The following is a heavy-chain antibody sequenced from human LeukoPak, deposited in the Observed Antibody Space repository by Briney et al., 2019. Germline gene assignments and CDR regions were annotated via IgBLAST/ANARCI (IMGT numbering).Heavy chain of an antibody. CDR2: INHSGST. CDR1: GGSFSGYY. V-gene: IGHV4-34*01. J-gene: IGHJ3*02. D-gene: IGHD2-2*01. CDR3: AKVGYCSSTSCENDAFDI. Sequence: SETLSLTCAGYGGSFSGYYWSWIRQPPGKGLEWIGEINHSGSTNYNPSLKSRVTISVDTSKNQFSLKLSSVTAADTAVYYCAKVGYCSSTSCENDAFDIWGQGTMVTVSS.